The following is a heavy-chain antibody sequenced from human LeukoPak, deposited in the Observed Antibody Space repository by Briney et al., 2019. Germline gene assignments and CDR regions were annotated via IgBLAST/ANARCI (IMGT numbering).Heavy chain of an antibody. V-gene: IGHV3-7*01. CDR3: ARDQVQLWDYYYYHMDV. CDR2: IKQDGSEK. J-gene: IGHJ6*03. D-gene: IGHD5-18*01. Sequence: GGSLRLSCAASGFTFSSYWMSWVRLAPGKGLEWVSSIKQDGSEKDYVNSGKGRFTISRDNAKNPLYLQMNSLRAEDTAVYYCARDQVQLWDYYYYHMDVWGKGTTVTVYS. CDR1: GFTFSSYW.